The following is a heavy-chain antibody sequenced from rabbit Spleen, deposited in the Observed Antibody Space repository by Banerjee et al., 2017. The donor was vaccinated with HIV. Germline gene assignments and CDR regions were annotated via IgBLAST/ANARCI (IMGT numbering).Heavy chain of an antibody. J-gene: IGHJ6*01. V-gene: IGHV1S40*01. D-gene: IGHD8-1*01. Sequence: QSLEESGGDLVKPGASLTLTCTVSGFSFSGGYFMCWVRQAPGKGLEWIACIDAGSSGSTYYATWAKGRFTISKTSSTTVTLQMTSLTVADTATYFCARDTGSSFSSYGMDLWGPGTLVTVS. CDR3: ARDTGSSFSSYGMDL. CDR1: GFSFSGGYF. CDR2: IDAGSSGST.